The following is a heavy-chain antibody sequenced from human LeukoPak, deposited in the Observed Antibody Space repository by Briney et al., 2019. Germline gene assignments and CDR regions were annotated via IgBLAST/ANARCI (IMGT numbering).Heavy chain of an antibody. D-gene: IGHD2-15*01. CDR3: AGSGSLFDY. Sequence: GSLRLSCAASGFIFSDYYMAWIRQPPGKGLEWIGEINHSGSTNYNPSLKSRVTISVDTSKNQFSLKLSSVTAADTAVYYCAGSGSLFDYWGQGTLVTVSS. CDR1: GFIFSDYY. V-gene: IGHV4-34*08. CDR2: INHSGST. J-gene: IGHJ4*02.